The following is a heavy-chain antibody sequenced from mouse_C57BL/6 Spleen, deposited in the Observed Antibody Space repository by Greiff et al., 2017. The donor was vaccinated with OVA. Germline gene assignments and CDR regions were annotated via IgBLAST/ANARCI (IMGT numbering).Heavy chain of an antibody. D-gene: IGHD2-3*01. CDR2: ISGGGGNN. CDR1: GFTFSSYT. CDR3: ARRYDGYWYFDV. Sequence: EVKLQESGGGLVKPGGSLKLSCAASGFTFSSYTMSWVRQTPEKRLEWVATISGGGGNNYYPDSVKGRFTISRDNAKNTLYLQMSSLRSEDTALYYCARRYDGYWYFDVWGTGTTVTVSS. J-gene: IGHJ1*03. V-gene: IGHV5-9*01.